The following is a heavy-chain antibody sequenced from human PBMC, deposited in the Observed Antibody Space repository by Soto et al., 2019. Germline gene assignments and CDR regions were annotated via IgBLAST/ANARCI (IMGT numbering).Heavy chain of an antibody. CDR3: ARAFGGDEYFQH. CDR2: FYTSGRT. V-gene: IGHV4-4*07. CDR1: GGSIGGHY. J-gene: IGHJ1*01. Sequence: SETLSLTCTVSGGSIGGHYWSWIRQPAGKGLEWIGRFYTSGRTNYNPSLKSRLTMSVDTSKNQFSLKLNSVTAADMAVYYCARAFGGDEYFQHWGQGTLVTDSS. D-gene: IGHD4-17*01.